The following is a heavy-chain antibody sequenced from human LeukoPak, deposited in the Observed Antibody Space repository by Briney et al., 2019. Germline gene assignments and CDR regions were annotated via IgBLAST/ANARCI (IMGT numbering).Heavy chain of an antibody. CDR1: GGSMTTRNYY. J-gene: IGHJ4*02. Sequence: SETLSLTCTVSGGSMTTRNYYWGRIRQSPGKGLEWIGHKYYSGSTYYNPSLKGRVSISVDTTIYQFSLSFSSVTAADTAVYYCARVSTGWYHYFDSWGQGTLVTVSS. CDR3: ARVSTGWYHYFDS. D-gene: IGHD6-19*01. CDR2: KYYSGST. V-gene: IGHV4-39*07.